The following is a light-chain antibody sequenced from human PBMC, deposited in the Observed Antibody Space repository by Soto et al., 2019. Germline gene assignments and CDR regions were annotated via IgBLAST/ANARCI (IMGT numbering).Light chain of an antibody. CDR3: QQRSSWPPVT. V-gene: IGKV3-11*01. J-gene: IGKJ2*01. Sequence: EIVLTQYPATLSLSPGARATLSWRVSQSVSSYFAGYQQKPGQAPRLLIYDASNRATGIPDRFSGSGSGTALTLTASSLEPEELEVYYCQQRSSWPPVTFGQGNKVYIK. CDR2: DAS. CDR1: QSVSSY.